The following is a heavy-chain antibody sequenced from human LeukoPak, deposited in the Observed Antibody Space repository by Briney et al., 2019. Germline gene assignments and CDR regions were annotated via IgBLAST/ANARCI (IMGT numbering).Heavy chain of an antibody. Sequence: ASVKVSCKASGYTFTSYGISWVRQAPGQGLEWMGWISAYNGNTNYAQKLQGRVTITRNTSISTAYMELSSLRSEDTAVYYCAREGHPYCSSTSCSGGGWFDPWGQGTLVTVSS. J-gene: IGHJ5*02. CDR3: AREGHPYCSSTSCSGGGWFDP. D-gene: IGHD2-2*01. CDR1: GYTFTSYG. V-gene: IGHV1-18*01. CDR2: ISAYNGNT.